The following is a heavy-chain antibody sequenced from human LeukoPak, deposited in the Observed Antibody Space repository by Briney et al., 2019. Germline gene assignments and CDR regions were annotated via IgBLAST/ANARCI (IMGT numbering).Heavy chain of an antibody. CDR1: GYTFTSYY. CDR3: ARTGPGWRGEKWFDP. J-gene: IGHJ5*02. Sequence: GASVKVSCKASGYTFTSYYMHWVRQAPGQGLEWMGIINPSGGNTSYAQKFQGRVTMTRDTSTSTVYMELSGLRSEDTAVYYGARTGPGWRGEKWFDPWGQGTLVTVSS. V-gene: IGHV1-46*03. CDR2: INPSGGNT. D-gene: IGHD3-3*01.